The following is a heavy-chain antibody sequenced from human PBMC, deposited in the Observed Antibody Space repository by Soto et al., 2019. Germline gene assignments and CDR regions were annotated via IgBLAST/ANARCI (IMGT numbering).Heavy chain of an antibody. J-gene: IGHJ6*02. CDR2: IVVASGNT. CDR3: AAQQLTGYYYYGVDV. V-gene: IGHV1-58*01. CDR1: GFTFTRSA. Sequence: SVKVSCKASGFTFTRSAVQWVRQARGQRLEWIGWIVVASGNTNYAHKFQERVTFTRDMSTSTAYMELSSLRSEDTAVYYCAAQQLTGYYYYGVDVWGQGTTVTVSS. D-gene: IGHD5-18*01.